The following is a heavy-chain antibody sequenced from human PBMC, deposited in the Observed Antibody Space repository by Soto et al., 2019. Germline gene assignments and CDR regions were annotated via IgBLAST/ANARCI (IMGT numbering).Heavy chain of an antibody. D-gene: IGHD3-10*01. CDR1: GFTFSSYG. CDR3: AKSMVRGVIIPLLDY. CDR2: ISYDGSNK. V-gene: IGHV3-30*18. J-gene: IGHJ4*02. Sequence: PGGSLRLSCAASGFTFSSYGMHGVRQAPGKGLEWVAVISYDGSNKYYADSVKGRFTISRDNSKNTLYLQMNSLRAEDTAVYYCAKSMVRGVIIPLLDYWGQGTLVTVSS.